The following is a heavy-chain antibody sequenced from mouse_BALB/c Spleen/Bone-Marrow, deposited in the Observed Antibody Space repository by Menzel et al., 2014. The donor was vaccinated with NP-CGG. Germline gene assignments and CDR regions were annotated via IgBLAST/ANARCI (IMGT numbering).Heavy chain of an antibody. CDR1: GYAFSSSW. CDR2: IYPGDGDI. Sequence: QVQLQQSGPELVKPGASVKVSCKASGYAFSSSWVNWVKQRPGQGLEWIGGIYPGDGDINYNGKFKGKATLTADKSSSTAYMQLSSLTSVDSAVYFCARSDGYRVMDYWGQGTSVTVSS. J-gene: IGHJ4*01. V-gene: IGHV1-82*01. CDR3: ARSDGYRVMDY. D-gene: IGHD2-3*01.